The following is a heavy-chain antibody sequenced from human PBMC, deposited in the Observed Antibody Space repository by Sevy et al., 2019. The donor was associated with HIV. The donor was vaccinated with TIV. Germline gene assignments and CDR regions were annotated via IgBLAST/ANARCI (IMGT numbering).Heavy chain of an antibody. V-gene: IGHV1-2*04. CDR1: GYPFSDYY. CDR3: ARGKGGVYDFWSGYSIDY. D-gene: IGHD3-3*01. CDR2: INPNSGGT. Sequence: ASVKVSCKASGYPFSDYYMHWVRQAPGQGLEWMGWINPNSGGTKYAQKFQGWVTMTRDTSISTANMDLTRLKSDDTAVYFCARGKGGVYDFWSGYSIDYWGQGTLVTVSS. J-gene: IGHJ4*02.